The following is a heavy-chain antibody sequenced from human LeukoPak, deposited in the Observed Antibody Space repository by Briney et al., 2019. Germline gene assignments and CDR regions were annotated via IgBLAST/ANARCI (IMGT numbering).Heavy chain of an antibody. CDR2: IYYSGST. D-gene: IGHD1-14*01. J-gene: IGHJ4*02. Sequence: PSETLSLTCTVSGGSISSYYWSWIRQPPGKGLEWIGYIYYSGSTNYNPSLKSRVTISVDTSKNQFSLKLSSVTAADTAVYYCARDRRTHFDYWGQGTLVTVPS. V-gene: IGHV4-59*01. CDR3: ARDRRTHFDY. CDR1: GGSISSYY.